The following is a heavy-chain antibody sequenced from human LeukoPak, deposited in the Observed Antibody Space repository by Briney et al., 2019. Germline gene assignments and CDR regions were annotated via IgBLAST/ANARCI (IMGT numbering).Heavy chain of an antibody. CDR3: ARATPTTMAGFDY. CDR2: INPNSGGT. CDR1: VYTFTGYY. Sequence: ASVKVSCKASVYTFTGYYMHWVRQAPGQGLAWMGWINPNSGGTNYAQKFQGRVTMTRDTSISTAYMELSRLRSDDTAVYYCARATPTTMAGFDYWGQGTLVTVSS. D-gene: IGHD4/OR15-4a*01. V-gene: IGHV1-2*02. J-gene: IGHJ4*02.